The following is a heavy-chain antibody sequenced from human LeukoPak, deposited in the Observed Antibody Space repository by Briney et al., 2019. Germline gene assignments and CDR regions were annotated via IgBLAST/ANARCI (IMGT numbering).Heavy chain of an antibody. V-gene: IGHV4-31*03. D-gene: IGHD2-21*02. CDR3: ASTYCGGDCYFDY. Sequence: SETLSLTCTVSGGSISSGGYYWSWIRQHPGKGLEWIGYIYYSGSTYYNPSLKSRVTISVDTSKNQFSLKLSSVTAADTAVYYCASTYCGGDCYFDYWAREPWSPSPQ. CDR2: IYYSGST. J-gene: IGHJ4*02. CDR1: GGSISSGGYY.